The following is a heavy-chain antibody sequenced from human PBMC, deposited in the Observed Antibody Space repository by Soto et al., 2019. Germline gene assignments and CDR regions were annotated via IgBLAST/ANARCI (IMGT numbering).Heavy chain of an antibody. D-gene: IGHD2-2*01. CDR1: GFTFSSHS. J-gene: IGHJ6*02. CDR2: ISGSGATK. CDR3: TARYCSSTSCRSYYYYYGMDV. V-gene: IGHV3-48*02. Sequence: GGSLRLSCAASGFTFSSHSINWVRQAPGKGLEWVSYISGSGATKYYADSVKGRFTISRDNARNSLYLQMSSLSDEDTAVYYCTARYCSSTSCRSYYYYYGMDVWGQGTTVTVSS.